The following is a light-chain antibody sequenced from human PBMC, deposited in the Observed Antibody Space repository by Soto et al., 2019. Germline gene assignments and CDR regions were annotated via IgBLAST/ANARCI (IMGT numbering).Light chain of an antibody. CDR2: LNRDGSH. CDR1: SGHSNYA. Sequence: QLVLTQSPSASASLGASVKLTCTLSSGHSNYAIAWHQQQPEQGPRYLMKLNRDGSHSKGDGIPNRFSGSSSGAERYLTISSLQSEDEPDYYCQTWGTGIVIFGGGTKLTVL. V-gene: IGLV4-69*01. J-gene: IGLJ2*01. CDR3: QTWGTGIVI.